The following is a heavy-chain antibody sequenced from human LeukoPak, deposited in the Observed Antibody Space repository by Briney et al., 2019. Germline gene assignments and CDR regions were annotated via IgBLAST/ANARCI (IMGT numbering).Heavy chain of an antibody. CDR3: AREMTTIENDY. CDR2: INPNSGGT. V-gene: IGHV1-2*02. D-gene: IGHD5-24*01. CDR1: GYTFTDYY. J-gene: IGHJ4*02. Sequence: GASVKVSCKASGYTFTDYYIHWVRQAPGQGLEWMGRINPNSGGTDYAQKFQGRVTTTRDTSISTAYMELSRLRSDDTAVYYCAREMTTIENDYWGQGTLVTVSS.